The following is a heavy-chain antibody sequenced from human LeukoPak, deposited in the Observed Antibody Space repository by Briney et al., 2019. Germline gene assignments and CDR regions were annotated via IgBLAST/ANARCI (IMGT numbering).Heavy chain of an antibody. Sequence: PGRSLRLSCAASGFTFSSYAMHWVRQAPGKGLEWVAVISYDGSNKYYADSVKGRFTISRDNSKNTPYLQMNSLRAEDTAVYYCARGLGSPLLWSGSLDYWGQGTLVTVSS. CDR2: ISYDGSNK. J-gene: IGHJ4*02. V-gene: IGHV3-30-3*01. CDR1: GFTFSSYA. CDR3: ARGLGSPLLWSGSLDY. D-gene: IGHD3-10*02.